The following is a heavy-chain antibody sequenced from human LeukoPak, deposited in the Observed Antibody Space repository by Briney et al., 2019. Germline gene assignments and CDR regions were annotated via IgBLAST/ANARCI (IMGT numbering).Heavy chain of an antibody. J-gene: IGHJ4*02. Sequence: PSETLSLTCSVSGDSISSSYWVWIRQPAGKGLEWIGRIHTSGTTYHSPSLKSRVTMSVDTSTNQFSLKLTSVTAADTAMYYCARVRLGRGLDYWGQGTLVTVSS. CDR1: GDSISSSY. D-gene: IGHD6-19*01. CDR3: ARVRLGRGLDY. CDR2: IHTSGTT. V-gene: IGHV4-4*07.